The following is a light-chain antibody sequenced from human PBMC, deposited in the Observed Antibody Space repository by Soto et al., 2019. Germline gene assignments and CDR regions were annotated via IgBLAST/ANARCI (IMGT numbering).Light chain of an antibody. CDR1: QSVGSY. CDR2: GAS. Sequence: EVVMTQSPAALSVYPGDRATLSCRASQSVGSYLAWYQQKPGQAPRLLIYGASTRATGIPARFSGSGSGTEFTLTISSLQSEDFATYFCQQGYSRPRTFGQGTKVDIK. V-gene: IGKV3-15*01. J-gene: IGKJ1*01. CDR3: QQGYSRPRT.